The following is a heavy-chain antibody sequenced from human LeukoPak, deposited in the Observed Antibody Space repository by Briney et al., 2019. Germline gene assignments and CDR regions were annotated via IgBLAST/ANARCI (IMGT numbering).Heavy chain of an antibody. CDR2: INHSGST. CDR1: GGSFSGYY. J-gene: IGHJ4*02. Sequence: SSETLSLTCAVYGGSFSGYYWSWIRQPPGKGLEWIGEINHSGSTNYNPSLKSRVTISVDTSKNQFPLKLSSVTAADTAVYYCASLAAAGLYYFDYWGQGTLVTVSS. V-gene: IGHV4-34*01. D-gene: IGHD6-13*01. CDR3: ASLAAAGLYYFDY.